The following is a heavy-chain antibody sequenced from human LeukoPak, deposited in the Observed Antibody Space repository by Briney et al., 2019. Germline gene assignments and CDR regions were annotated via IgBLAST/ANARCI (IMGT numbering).Heavy chain of an antibody. D-gene: IGHD5-18*01. J-gene: IGHJ4*02. CDR2: INPNSGGT. V-gene: IGHV1-2*02. CDR1: GYTFTGYY. Sequence: ASVRVSCKASGYTFTGYYLHWVRQAPGQGLEWMGWINPNSGGTNYARRFQGRVTMTRDTSISTAYMELSNLRSDDTAVYYCAKDYSVRDTSMVDYWGQGTLVTVSS. CDR3: AKDYSVRDTSMVDY.